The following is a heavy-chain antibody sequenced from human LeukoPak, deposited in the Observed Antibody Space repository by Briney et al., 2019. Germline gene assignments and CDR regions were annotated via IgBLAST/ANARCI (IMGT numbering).Heavy chain of an antibody. V-gene: IGHV3-30*02. Sequence: GGSLRLSCAASGFTFSSYGRHWVRQAPGKGLEWVAFIRYDGSNKYYADSVKGRFTISRDNSKNTLYLQMNSLRAEDTAVYYCARARGYGDSYYFDYWGQGTLVTVSS. J-gene: IGHJ4*02. CDR3: ARARGYGDSYYFDY. CDR1: GFTFSSYG. D-gene: IGHD4-17*01. CDR2: IRYDGSNK.